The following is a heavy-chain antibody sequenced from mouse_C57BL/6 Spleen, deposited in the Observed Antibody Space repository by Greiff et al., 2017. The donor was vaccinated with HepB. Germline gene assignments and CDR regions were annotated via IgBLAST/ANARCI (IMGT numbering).Heavy chain of an antibody. J-gene: IGHJ2*01. Sequence: QVQLQQSGPELVKPGASVKISCKASGYEFSSSWMNWVKQRPGKGLEWIGRIYPGDGDTNYNGKFKGKATLTADKSSSTAYMQLSSLTSEDAAVYCCARDNYFGSLDYWGQGTTLTVSS. V-gene: IGHV1-82*01. D-gene: IGHD1-1*01. CDR3: ARDNYFGSLDY. CDR2: IYPGDGDT. CDR1: GYEFSSSW.